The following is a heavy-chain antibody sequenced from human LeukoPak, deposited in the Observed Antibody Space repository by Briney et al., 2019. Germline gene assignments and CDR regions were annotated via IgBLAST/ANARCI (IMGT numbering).Heavy chain of an antibody. J-gene: IGHJ4*02. CDR3: ARGPMSAGSSGYYFYYFDY. V-gene: IGHV3-7*01. CDR2: IKQDGSEK. D-gene: IGHD3-22*01. CDR1: GFTFSSYW. Sequence: GGSLRLSCAASGFTFSSYWMSWVRQAPGKGLEWVANIKQDGSEKYYVDSVKGRFTISRDNAKNSLYLQMNSLRAEDTAVYYCARGPMSAGSSGYYFYYFDYWGQGTLDTVSS.